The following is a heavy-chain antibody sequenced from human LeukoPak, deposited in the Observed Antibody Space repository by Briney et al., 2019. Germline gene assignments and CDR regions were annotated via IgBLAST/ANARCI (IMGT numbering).Heavy chain of an antibody. CDR3: ARDEVEGRGSGVYFDY. CDR2: IIPIFGTA. J-gene: IGHJ4*02. V-gene: IGHV1-69*13. CDR1: GGIFSSYA. D-gene: IGHD3-10*01. Sequence: SVKVSCKASGGIFSSYAISWVRQAPGQGLEWMGGIIPIFGTANYAQKFQGRVTITADESTSTAYMELSSLRSEDTAVYYCARDEVEGRGSGVYFDYWGQGTLVTVSS.